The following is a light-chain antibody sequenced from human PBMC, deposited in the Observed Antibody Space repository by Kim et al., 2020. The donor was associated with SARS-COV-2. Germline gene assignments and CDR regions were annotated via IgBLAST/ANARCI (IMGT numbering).Light chain of an antibody. CDR3: QQYLSYST. J-gene: IGKJ2*01. CDR2: KAS. V-gene: IGKV1-5*03. Sequence: LSASMGDRVTITCRASEGIGNWFAWYQRKPGTAPRLLIYKASNLESGVSSRSSGSGAGNQFTLTSSSLQRDDSATYCCQQYLSYSTFGQGTKLEI. CDR1: EGIGNW.